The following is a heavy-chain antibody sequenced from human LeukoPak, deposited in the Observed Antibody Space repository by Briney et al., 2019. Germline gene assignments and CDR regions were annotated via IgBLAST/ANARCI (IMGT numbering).Heavy chain of an antibody. CDR1: GYTFINYD. J-gene: IGHJ4*02. CDR2: VNPNSGNT. CDR3: ARAPKSWSGYSFDY. D-gene: IGHD3-3*01. Sequence: GASVKVSCKASGYTFINYDINWVRQATGQGLEWMGWVNPNSGNTGYAQKFQGRVTITRNTSISTAYMELSSLRSEDTAVYYCARAPKSWSGYSFDYWGQGTLVTVSS. V-gene: IGHV1-8*03.